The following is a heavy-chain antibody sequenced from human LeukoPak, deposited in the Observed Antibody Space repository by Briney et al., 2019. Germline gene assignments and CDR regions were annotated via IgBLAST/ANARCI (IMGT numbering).Heavy chain of an antibody. D-gene: IGHD3-16*01. J-gene: IGHJ4*01. V-gene: IGHV4-59*08. CDR3: AKHRFGKPHFDY. CDR2: VYSTGHT. Sequence: PSETLSLTCSVSDDSISTYYWSWLRQPQGRGPEWMGFVYSTGHTNYNPSLKSRVTMSLDTSKKQVSLELNSVTAADTAVYHCAKHRFGKPHFDYWGQGSLVTVAS. CDR1: DDSISTYY.